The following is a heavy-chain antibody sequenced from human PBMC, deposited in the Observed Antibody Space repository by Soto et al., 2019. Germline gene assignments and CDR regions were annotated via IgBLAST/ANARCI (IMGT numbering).Heavy chain of an antibody. J-gene: IGHJ4*02. V-gene: IGHV3-7*01. D-gene: IGHD3-10*01. CDR1: GFTFSSYW. Sequence: GGSLRLSCAASGFTFSSYWMSWVRQAPGKGLEWVANIKQDGSEKYYVDSVKGRFTISRDNAKNSLYLQMNSLRAEDTAVYYCARDRYYGSGSYYNCLDYCGQGTLVTVSS. CDR3: ARDRYYGSGSYYNCLDY. CDR2: IKQDGSEK.